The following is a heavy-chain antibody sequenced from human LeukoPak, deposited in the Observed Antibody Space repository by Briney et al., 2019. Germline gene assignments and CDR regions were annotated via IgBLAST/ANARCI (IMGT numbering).Heavy chain of an antibody. J-gene: IGHJ4*02. CDR1: GFTFSDYY. CDR3: AKDDASYYYDSSGYYSG. CDR2: ITNSGTTI. V-gene: IGHV3-11*01. D-gene: IGHD3-22*01. Sequence: KPGGSLRLSCAASGFTFSDYYMGWIRQAPGKGLECVSYITNSGTTIFYADSVKGRFTISRDNAKNSLYLQMNSLRAEDTAVYYCAKDDASYYYDSSGYYSGWGQGTLVTVSS.